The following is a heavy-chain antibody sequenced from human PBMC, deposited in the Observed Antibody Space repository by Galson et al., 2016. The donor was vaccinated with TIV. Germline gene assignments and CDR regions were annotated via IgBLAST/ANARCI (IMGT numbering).Heavy chain of an antibody. CDR3: ARGLLGASVGFDI. V-gene: IGHV3-74*01. Sequence: SLRLSYAASGFTFSSFWIHWVRQTPGKGLVWVSRISTDGSSANYADSVEGRFTISRDNAKNTVYLQMDSLRGDDTAVYYCARGLLGASVGFDIWGQGTMVTVSS. CDR1: GFTFSSFW. CDR2: ISTDGSSA. D-gene: IGHD1-26*01. J-gene: IGHJ3*02.